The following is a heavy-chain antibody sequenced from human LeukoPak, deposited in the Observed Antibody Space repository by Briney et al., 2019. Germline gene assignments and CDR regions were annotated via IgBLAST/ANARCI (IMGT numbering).Heavy chain of an antibody. Sequence: GGSLRLSCAASGFTFSSYGMHWVRQAPGKGLEWVAVIWYDGSNKYYADSVKGRFTISRDNSKNTLYLQMNSLRAEDTAVYYCARDKEPAVTTGTDAFDIWGQGTMVTVSS. CDR3: ARDKEPAVTTGTDAFDI. CDR1: GFTFSSYG. CDR2: IWYDGSNK. V-gene: IGHV3-33*01. J-gene: IGHJ3*02. D-gene: IGHD4-17*01.